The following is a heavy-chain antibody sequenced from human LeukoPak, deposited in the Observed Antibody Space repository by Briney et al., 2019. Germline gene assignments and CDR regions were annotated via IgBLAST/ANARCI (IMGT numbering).Heavy chain of an antibody. CDR3: ARFPAADKRERAFDI. J-gene: IGHJ3*02. Sequence: ASVKVSCKASGYTFTTYGISWVRQAPGQGLEWMGWINPNSGGTNYAQKFQGRVTMTRDTSISTAYMELSRLRSDDTAVYYCARFPAADKRERAFDIWGQGTMVTVSS. CDR2: INPNSGGT. CDR1: GYTFTTYG. D-gene: IGHD1-26*01. V-gene: IGHV1-2*02.